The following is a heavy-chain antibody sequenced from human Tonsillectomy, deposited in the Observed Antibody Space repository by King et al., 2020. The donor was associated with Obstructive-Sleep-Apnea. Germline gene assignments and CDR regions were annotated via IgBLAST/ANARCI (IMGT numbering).Heavy chain of an antibody. J-gene: IGHJ4*02. Sequence: VQLVESGGCLVQPGGSVRLACGASGVTFCSYGMTCVRPSPGKVLEGVANIKQYGSVKNSEGSVKGRFTISRDNAKKSVFLQMNSLTAEDTAVYYCAREYWGPDYWGQGTLVTVSS. CDR2: IKQYGSVK. CDR1: GVTFCSYG. CDR3: AREYWGPDY. V-gene: IGHV3-7*01. D-gene: IGHD3-16*01.